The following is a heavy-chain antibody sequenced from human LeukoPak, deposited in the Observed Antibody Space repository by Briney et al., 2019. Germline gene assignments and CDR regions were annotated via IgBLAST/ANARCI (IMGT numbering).Heavy chain of an antibody. J-gene: IGHJ3*02. CDR2: ISWNSGSI. CDR3: ARGDDFWNAFDI. Sequence: GGSLRLSCAASGFTFDDYAMHWVRQAPGKGLEWVSGISWNSGSIGYADSVKGRFTISRDNAKNSLYLQMNSLRAEDTALYYCARGDDFWNAFDIWGQGTMVTVSS. V-gene: IGHV3-9*01. CDR1: GFTFDDYA. D-gene: IGHD3/OR15-3a*01.